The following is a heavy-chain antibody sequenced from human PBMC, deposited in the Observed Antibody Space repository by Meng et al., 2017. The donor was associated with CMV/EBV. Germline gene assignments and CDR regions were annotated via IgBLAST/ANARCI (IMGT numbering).Heavy chain of an antibody. Sequence: SETLSLTCTVSGGSISSSSYYWGWIRQPPGKGLEWIGSIYYSGSTSYNPSLKSRVTISVDTSKNQFSLKLSSVTAADTAVYYCARLGQYRYFQHWGQGTLVTVSS. J-gene: IGHJ1*01. CDR3: ARLGQYRYFQH. D-gene: IGHD3-16*01. CDR1: GGSISSSSYY. V-gene: IGHV4-39*01. CDR2: IYYSGST.